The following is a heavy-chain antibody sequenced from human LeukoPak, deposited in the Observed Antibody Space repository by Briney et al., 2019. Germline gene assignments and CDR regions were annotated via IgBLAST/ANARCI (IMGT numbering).Heavy chain of an antibody. CDR3: TTSTGYYYVPGY. CDR1: GGTFSTYA. CDR2: IVPIFGTP. Sequence: SVKVSCKSSGGTFSTYAISWVRQAPGQGLEWMGGIVPIFGTPNYAQNFQGRLTITADESTSTAYMDLSSLRSEDTAMYYCTTSTGYYYVPGYWGQGTLVTVSS. V-gene: IGHV1-69*13. D-gene: IGHD3-22*01. J-gene: IGHJ4*02.